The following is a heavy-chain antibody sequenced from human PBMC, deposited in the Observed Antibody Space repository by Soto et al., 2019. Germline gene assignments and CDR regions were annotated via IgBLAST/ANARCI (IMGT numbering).Heavy chain of an antibody. Sequence: GGSLRLSCAASGFTFSSYGMHWVRQAPGKGLEWVAVIWYDGSNKYYADSVKGRFTISRDNSKNTLYLQMNSLRAEDTAVYYCARESSGEEIGELLFDYWGQGTLVTVSS. CDR1: GFTFSSYG. CDR2: IWYDGSNK. D-gene: IGHD3-10*01. J-gene: IGHJ4*02. CDR3: ARESSGEEIGELLFDY. V-gene: IGHV3-33*01.